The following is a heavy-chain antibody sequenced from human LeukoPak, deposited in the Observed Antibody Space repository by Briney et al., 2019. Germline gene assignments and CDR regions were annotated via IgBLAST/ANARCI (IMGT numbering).Heavy chain of an antibody. CDR1: GFTFSSYS. D-gene: IGHD3-10*01. V-gene: IGHV3-21*01. CDR3: ARVGVSGFAFDI. Sequence: GGSLRLSCAASGFTFSSYSMSWVRQAPGKGLEWVSSISSSSSYIYYADSVKGRFTISRDNAKNSLYLQMNSLRTEDTAVYYCARVGVSGFAFDIWGQGTMVTVSS. J-gene: IGHJ3*02. CDR2: ISSSSSYI.